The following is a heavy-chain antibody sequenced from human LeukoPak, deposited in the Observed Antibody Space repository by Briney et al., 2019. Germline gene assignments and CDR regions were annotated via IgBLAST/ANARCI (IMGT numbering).Heavy chain of an antibody. CDR3: RQRTPYLQSDY. V-gene: IGHV1-69-2*01. D-gene: IGHD2-21*01. CDR2: VDPEDGET. J-gene: IGHJ4*02. CDR1: GYTFTDYY. Sequence: ASVKVSCKVSGYTFTDYYMHWVQQAPGKGLEWMGLVDPEDGETIYAEKFQGRVTITADTSTDTAYMELSSLRSEDTAVYYCRQRTPYLQSDYWGQGTLVTVSS.